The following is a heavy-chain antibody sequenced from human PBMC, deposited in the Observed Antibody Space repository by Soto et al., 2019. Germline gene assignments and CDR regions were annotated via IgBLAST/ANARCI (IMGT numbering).Heavy chain of an antibody. CDR2: GGTT. CDR3: ATYGGGTGRFDY. V-gene: IGHV4-39*01. D-gene: IGHD4-17*01. J-gene: IGHJ4*02. CDR1: GGSMSSSNYY. Sequence: ETLSLTCTVSGGSMSSSNYYWGWIRQPPGKGLEWIGGGTTYYNPSLRSRVTISVDTSKNQFSLKLNSVTAADTAVYYCATYGGGTGRFDYWGQGALVTVSS.